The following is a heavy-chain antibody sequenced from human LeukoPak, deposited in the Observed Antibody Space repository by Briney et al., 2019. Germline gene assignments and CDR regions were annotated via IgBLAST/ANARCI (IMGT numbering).Heavy chain of an antibody. Sequence: GRSLRPSCAASGFTFSSYSMNWDRHAPGKGLEWVSSISSSSSHIYYTDSGKGRFTISRDNAKNSLYLQMNSLRAEDTAVYYCASGMGAVDAFDIWGQGTMVIVS. V-gene: IGHV3-21*01. J-gene: IGHJ3*02. D-gene: IGHD1-26*01. CDR3: ASGMGAVDAFDI. CDR1: GFTFSSYS. CDR2: ISSSSSHI.